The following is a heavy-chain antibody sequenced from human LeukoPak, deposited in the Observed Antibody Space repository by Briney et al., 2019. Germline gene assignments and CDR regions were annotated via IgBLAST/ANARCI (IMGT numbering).Heavy chain of an antibody. J-gene: IGHJ4*02. CDR3: ARDPVGIQLWLIPRKFYYFDY. V-gene: IGHV1-18*01. D-gene: IGHD5-18*01. CDR1: GYTFTSYG. CDR2: ISAYNGNT. Sequence: GASVKVSCKASGYTFTSYGISWVRQAAGQGLEGMGWISAYNGNTNYAQKLQGRVTMTTDTSTSTAYMELRSLRSDDTAVYYCARDPVGIQLWLIPRKFYYFDYWGQGTLVTVSS.